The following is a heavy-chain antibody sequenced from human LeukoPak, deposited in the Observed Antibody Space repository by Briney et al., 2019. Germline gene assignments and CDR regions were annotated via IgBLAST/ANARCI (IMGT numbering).Heavy chain of an antibody. D-gene: IGHD3-3*01. CDR3: ATFTIFGVVIRPFDY. CDR2: FDPEDGGT. Sequence: ASVKVSCKVSGHTLTELSMHWVRQAPGKGLEWMGGFDPEDGGTIYAQKFQGRVTMTEDTSTDTAYMELSSLRSEDTAVYYCATFTIFGVVIRPFDYWGQGTLVTVSS. V-gene: IGHV1-24*01. J-gene: IGHJ4*02. CDR1: GHTLTELS.